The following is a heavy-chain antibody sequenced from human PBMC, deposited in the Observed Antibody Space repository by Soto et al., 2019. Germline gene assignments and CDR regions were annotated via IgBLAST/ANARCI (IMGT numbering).Heavy chain of an antibody. CDR2: ISYDGSNG. Sequence: QVQLVESGGGVVQPGRSLRLSCVASGFTFSSFGMHWVRQAPGKGLEWVAVISYDGSNGFYAESVKGRFTISRDNSKKTLVLPMNSLRSEGTGVYYCAKDSWGHRNHGGRDYYHGMDVWGKGPRSPSPQ. CDR3: AKDSWGHRNHGGRDYYHGMDV. J-gene: IGHJ6*01. CDR1: GFTFSSFG. D-gene: IGHD3-16*01. V-gene: IGHV3-30*18.